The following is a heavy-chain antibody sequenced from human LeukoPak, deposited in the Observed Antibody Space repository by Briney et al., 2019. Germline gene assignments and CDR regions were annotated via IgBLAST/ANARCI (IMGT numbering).Heavy chain of an antibody. V-gene: IGHV3-21*01. Sequence: GGSLRLSCAASGFTFSSYSMNWVRQAPGKGLEWVSSISSSSSYIYYADSVKGRFTISRDNAKNSLYLQMNSLRAVDTAVYYCARDTLAAAGTVDYWGQGTLVTVSS. CDR1: GFTFSSYS. CDR3: ARDTLAAAGTVDY. D-gene: IGHD6-13*01. CDR2: ISSSSSYI. J-gene: IGHJ4*02.